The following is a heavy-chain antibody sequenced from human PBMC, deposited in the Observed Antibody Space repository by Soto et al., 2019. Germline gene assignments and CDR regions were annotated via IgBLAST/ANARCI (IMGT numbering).Heavy chain of an antibody. CDR2: IGGGSGST. J-gene: IGHJ4*02. CDR3: ATRMYSTSWYYFVS. V-gene: IGHV3-23*01. D-gene: IGHD6-13*01. CDR1: GFTFTNYA. Sequence: EVQLLESGGGFLQPGGSLRLSCAASGFTFTNYALSWVRQAPGKGLEWVSTIGGGSGSTSYADSVKGRFSISRENSKNTLYLQMSSLRAEDTALYYCATRMYSTSWYYFVSWGQGTLVTVSS.